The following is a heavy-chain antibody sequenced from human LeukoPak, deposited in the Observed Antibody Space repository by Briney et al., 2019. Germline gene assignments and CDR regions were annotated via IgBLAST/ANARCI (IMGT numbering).Heavy chain of an antibody. CDR2: ISAYNGNT. D-gene: IGHD2-2*01. V-gene: IGHV1-18*01. J-gene: IGHJ5*02. Sequence: ASVKVSCKASGYTFTSYGISWVRQAPGQGLEWMGWISAYNGNTNYAQKFQGRVTMTTDTSTSTAYMELRSLRSDDAAVYYCARDLGDIVVVAAAICLPWGQGTLVTVSS. CDR3: ARDLGDIVVVAAAICLP. CDR1: GYTFTSYG.